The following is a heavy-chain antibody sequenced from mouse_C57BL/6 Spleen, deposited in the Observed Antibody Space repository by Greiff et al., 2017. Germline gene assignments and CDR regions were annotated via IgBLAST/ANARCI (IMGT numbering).Heavy chain of an antibody. Sequence: VQLQQSGPELVKPGASVKISCKASGYSFTSYYIHWVKQRPGQGLEWIGWIYPGSGNTKYNEKFKGKATLTADTSTSTAYMQLSSLTSEESAVYYCARDSSGYGAYWGQGTLVTVSA. CDR1: GYSFTSYY. CDR2: IYPGSGNT. J-gene: IGHJ3*01. CDR3: ARDSSGYGAY. V-gene: IGHV1-66*01. D-gene: IGHD3-2*02.